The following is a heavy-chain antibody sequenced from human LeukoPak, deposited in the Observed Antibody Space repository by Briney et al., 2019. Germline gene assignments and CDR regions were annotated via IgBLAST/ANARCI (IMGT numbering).Heavy chain of an antibody. D-gene: IGHD1-26*01. CDR2: IDSGGST. Sequence: GGSLRLSCAASGFTVSSNYMSWVRQAPGKGLEGVSVIDSGGSTYYADSVKGRFTISRDNSKNTLYLQMNSLRAEDTAVYYCARDSWWELLSGYYYYMDVWGKGTTVTISS. V-gene: IGHV3-53*01. CDR1: GFTVSSNY. CDR3: ARDSWWELLSGYYYYMDV. J-gene: IGHJ6*03.